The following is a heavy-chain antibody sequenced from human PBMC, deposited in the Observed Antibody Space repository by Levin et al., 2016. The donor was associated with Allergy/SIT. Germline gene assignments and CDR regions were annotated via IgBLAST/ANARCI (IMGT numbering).Heavy chain of an antibody. J-gene: IGHJ6*02. CDR2: MNPSGGST. CDR3: ARVYSSSWHYYYHGMDV. D-gene: IGHD6-13*01. V-gene: IGHV1-46*01. Sequence: WVRQAPGQGLEWVGVMNPSGGSTTYAQKFQGRVTMTSDTSTTTVYMELSSLRSEDTAVYYCARVYSSSWHYYYHGMDVWGQGTTVTVSS.